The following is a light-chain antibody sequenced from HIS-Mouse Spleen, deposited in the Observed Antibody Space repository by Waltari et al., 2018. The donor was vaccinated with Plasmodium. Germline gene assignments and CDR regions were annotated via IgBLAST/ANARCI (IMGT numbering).Light chain of an antibody. Sequence: EIVMTQSPATLSVSPGERATLSCRASQSVSSNLAWSQQKPGQSPRLLIYGASTRATCIPARFSGMGSGTEFTLTISSLQSEDFAVYYCQQYNNWSFTFGPGTKVDIK. CDR3: QQYNNWSFT. V-gene: IGKV3-15*01. CDR1: QSVSSN. J-gene: IGKJ3*01. CDR2: GAS.